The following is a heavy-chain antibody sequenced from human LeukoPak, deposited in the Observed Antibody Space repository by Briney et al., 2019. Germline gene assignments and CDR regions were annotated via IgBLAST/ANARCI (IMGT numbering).Heavy chain of an antibody. CDR3: ARSWSSSSWYYFDY. D-gene: IGHD6-13*01. Sequence: GGSLRLSCAASGFTFSSYDVHWVRQATGKGLEWVSAIGTAGDTYYPGSVKGRFTISRENAKNSLYLQMNSLRAGDKAVYYCARSWSSSSWYYFDYWGQGTLVTVSS. CDR1: GFTFSSYD. CDR2: IGTAGDT. V-gene: IGHV3-13*01. J-gene: IGHJ4*02.